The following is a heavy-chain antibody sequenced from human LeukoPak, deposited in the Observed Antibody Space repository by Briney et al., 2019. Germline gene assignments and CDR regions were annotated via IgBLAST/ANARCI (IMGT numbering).Heavy chain of an antibody. CDR3: ARGLTIFGVVRFLNWFDP. Sequence: GASVKVSCKASGYTFTGYYMHWVRQAPGQGLEWMGWINPNSGGTNYAQKFQGWVTMTRDTSISTAYMELSRLRSDDTAVYYCARGLTIFGVVRFLNWFDPWGQGTLVTVSS. J-gene: IGHJ5*02. CDR2: INPNSGGT. V-gene: IGHV1-2*04. D-gene: IGHD3-3*01. CDR1: GYTFTGYY.